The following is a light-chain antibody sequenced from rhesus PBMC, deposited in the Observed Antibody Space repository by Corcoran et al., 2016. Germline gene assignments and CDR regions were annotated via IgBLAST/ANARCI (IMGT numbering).Light chain of an antibody. V-gene: IGKV1S8*01. CDR1: QNIYRI. J-gene: IGKJ4*01. CDR2: AAS. CDR3: QQYYDYPLA. Sequence: DIQMTQSPSALSAPVGDRVTISCRASQNIYRILAWYQQKPGKAPKVLIYAASTLQSGTPSRFSGSGSGTDFTLTISILQPEDSAVYYCQQYYDYPLAFGGGTKVELK.